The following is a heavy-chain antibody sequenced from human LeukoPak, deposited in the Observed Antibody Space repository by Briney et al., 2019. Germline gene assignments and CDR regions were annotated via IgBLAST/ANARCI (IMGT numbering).Heavy chain of an antibody. CDR2: IFHTGST. D-gene: IGHD3-16*02. CDR1: GGSISSSNW. V-gene: IGHV4-4*02. Sequence: PSETLSLTCAVSGGSISSSNWWTWVRQPPGKGLELIGQIFHTGSTNYNPSLKSRVTISVDTSKNQFSLKLSSVTAADTAVYYCAREYRGFDYWGQGTLVTVSS. J-gene: IGHJ4*02. CDR3: AREYRGFDY.